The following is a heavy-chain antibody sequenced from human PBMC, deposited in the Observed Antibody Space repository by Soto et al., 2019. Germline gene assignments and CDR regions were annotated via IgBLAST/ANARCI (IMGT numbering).Heavy chain of an antibody. Sequence: ASVKVSCKASGYTFTSYAMHWVRQAPGQRLEWVGWINAGNGNTKYSQKFQGRVTITRDTSASTAYLEWSSLKASDSAMYYCARLTLAQDSSGYHIFDYWGLGTLVTVSS. CDR2: INAGNGNT. J-gene: IGHJ4*02. CDR3: ARLTLAQDSSGYHIFDY. D-gene: IGHD3-22*01. V-gene: IGHV1-3*01. CDR1: GYTFTSYA.